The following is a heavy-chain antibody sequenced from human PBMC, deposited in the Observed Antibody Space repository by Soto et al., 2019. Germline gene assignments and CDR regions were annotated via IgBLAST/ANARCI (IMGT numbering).Heavy chain of an antibody. D-gene: IGHD3-22*01. Sequence: GESLKISCAASGFTFSGSAMHWVRQASGKGLEWVGRIRSKANSYATAYAASVKGRFTISRDDSKNTAYLQMNSLKTEDTAVYYCTAKEDYYDSSGTTFDYWGQGTLVTVSS. CDR1: GFTFSGSA. J-gene: IGHJ4*02. V-gene: IGHV3-73*01. CDR3: TAKEDYYDSSGTTFDY. CDR2: IRSKANSYAT.